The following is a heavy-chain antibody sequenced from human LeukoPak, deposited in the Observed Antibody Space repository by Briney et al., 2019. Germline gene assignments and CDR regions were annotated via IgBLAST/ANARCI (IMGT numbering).Heavy chain of an antibody. CDR3: ARDPSSSSEPYYFDY. J-gene: IGHJ4*02. V-gene: IGHV4-34*01. D-gene: IGHD6-6*01. CDR2: INHSGST. Sequence: SETLSLTCAVYGGSFSGYYWSWIRQPPGKGLEWIGEINHSGSTNYNPSLKSRVTISVDTSKNQFSLKLSSVTAADTAVYYCARDPSSSSEPYYFDYWGQGTLVTVSS. CDR1: GGSFSGYY.